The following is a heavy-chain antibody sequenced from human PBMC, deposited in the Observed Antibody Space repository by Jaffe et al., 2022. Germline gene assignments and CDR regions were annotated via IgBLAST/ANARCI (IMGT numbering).Heavy chain of an antibody. CDR1: GYSISSGYY. D-gene: IGHD3-22*01. J-gene: IGHJ4*02. Sequence: QVQLQESGPGLVKPSETLSLTCAVSGYSISSGYYWGWIRQPPGKGLEWIGSIYHSGSTYYNPSLKSRVTISVDTSKNQFSLKLSSVTAADTAVYYCAGGRGYYYDSSGPLGFDYWGQGTLVTVSS. CDR2: IYHSGST. V-gene: IGHV4-38-2*01. CDR3: AGGRGYYYDSSGPLGFDY.